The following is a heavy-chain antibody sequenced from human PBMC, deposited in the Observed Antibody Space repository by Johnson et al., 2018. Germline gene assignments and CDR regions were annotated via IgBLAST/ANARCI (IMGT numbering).Heavy chain of an antibody. J-gene: IGHJ6*02. CDR2: INSDGSST. CDR1: GFTFSSYW. CDR3: AREARGYYGMDV. Sequence: VQLVQSGGGLVEPGGSLRLCCAASGFTFSSYWMHWVRQAPGKGLVWVSRINSDGSSTSYADSVKGRFTISRDNAKNTLYRQMNSLRAEDTAVYYCAREARGYYGMDVWGQGTTVTVSS. D-gene: IGHD5-12*01. V-gene: IGHV3-74*01.